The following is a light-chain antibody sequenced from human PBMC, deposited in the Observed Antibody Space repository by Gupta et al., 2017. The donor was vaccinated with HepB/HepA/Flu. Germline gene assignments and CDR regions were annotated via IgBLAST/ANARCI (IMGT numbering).Light chain of an antibody. Sequence: DIQMTQSPASLSASVGDRVTITCRASQIINNYLNWYQQKPGKAPKLLIDSTSTLQSGVPSRFSGSGSETDFTPTISSLQPGDFATYYCQQSFSALRTFGQGTKVGIK. CDR1: QIINNY. CDR3: QQSFSALRT. J-gene: IGKJ1*01. CDR2: STS. V-gene: IGKV1-39*01.